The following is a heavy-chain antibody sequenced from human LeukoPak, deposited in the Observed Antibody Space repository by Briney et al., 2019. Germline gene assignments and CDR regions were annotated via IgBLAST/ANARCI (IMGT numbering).Heavy chain of an antibody. J-gene: IGHJ6*03. CDR2: ISASGHYT. D-gene: IGHD3-16*01. CDR1: GFTFSNSA. V-gene: IGHV3-23*01. Sequence: GGSLRLSCAVSGFTFSNSAMSWVRQAPGKGLEWVSGISASGHYTYNADSAKGRFTISRDNSKNTLYLQMNSLRAEDTALYYCAKDGSWGDYYFYFYIDVWGKGTTVTVSS. CDR3: AKDGSWGDYYFYFYIDV.